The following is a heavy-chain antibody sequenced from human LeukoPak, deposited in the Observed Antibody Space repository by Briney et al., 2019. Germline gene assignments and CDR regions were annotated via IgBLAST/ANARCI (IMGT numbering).Heavy chain of an antibody. CDR2: SSGSGGST. V-gene: IGHV3-23*01. CDR1: GFTFSSYA. Sequence: GGSLRLSCAASGFTFSSYAMSWVRQAPGKGLEWVSASSGSGGSTYYADSVKGRFTISRDNSKNTLYLQMNSLRAEDTAVYYCAKDHGVYFDWLLPYYFDYWGQGTLVTLSS. J-gene: IGHJ4*02. D-gene: IGHD3-9*01. CDR3: AKDHGVYFDWLLPYYFDY.